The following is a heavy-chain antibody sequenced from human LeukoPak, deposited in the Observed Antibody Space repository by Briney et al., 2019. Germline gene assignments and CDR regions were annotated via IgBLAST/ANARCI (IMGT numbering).Heavy chain of an antibody. CDR1: GGSISSSNG. CDR3: ARVEPSFYYGSEPFDH. D-gene: IGHD3-10*01. CDR2: IYHSGST. J-gene: IGHJ4*02. V-gene: IGHV4-4*02. Sequence: SETLSLTCAVSGGSISSSNGWSWVRQPPGKGLEWIGKIYHSGSTNYNPSLKNRVSISVDKSKNQFSLKLTSVTAADTAVYYCARVEPSFYYGSEPFDHWGQGTLVTVSS.